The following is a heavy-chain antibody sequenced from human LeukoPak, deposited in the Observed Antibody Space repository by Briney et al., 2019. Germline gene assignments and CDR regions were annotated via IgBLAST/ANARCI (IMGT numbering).Heavy chain of an antibody. V-gene: IGHV3-23*01. CDR3: AKDETGDGYNAI. CDR2: SDRSGHIT. D-gene: IGHD5-24*01. J-gene: IGHJ4*02. Sequence: PAGSLRLSCSASGFTFSNFAMSWLRQAPGKGLEWVSLSDRSGHITYYAASVKGRFTISRDNSRNTLYLQMNSLGAEDTAVYYCAKDETGDGYNAIWGQGTRGTVS. CDR1: GFTFSNFA.